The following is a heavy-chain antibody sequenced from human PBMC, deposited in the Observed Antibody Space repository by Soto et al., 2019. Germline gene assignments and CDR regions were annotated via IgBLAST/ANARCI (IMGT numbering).Heavy chain of an antibody. CDR3: ARERTPRIPHAFDI. Sequence: GASVKVSCKASGYTFTSYGISWVRQAPGQGLEWMGWISAYNGNTNYAQKLQGRVTMTTDTSTSTAYMELRSLRSDDTAVYYCARERTPRIPHAFDIWGQGTMVTVSS. CDR1: GYTFTSYG. CDR2: ISAYNGNT. V-gene: IGHV1-18*01. D-gene: IGHD2-2*02. J-gene: IGHJ3*02.